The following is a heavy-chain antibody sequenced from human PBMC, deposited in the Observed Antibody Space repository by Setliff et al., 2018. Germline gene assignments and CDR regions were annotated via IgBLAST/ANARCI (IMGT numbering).Heavy chain of an antibody. CDR1: GGSISSGGYY. D-gene: IGHD6-13*01. CDR2: INHSGST. J-gene: IGHJ6*02. CDR3: ARSAGYSSSWYNYYYGMDV. Sequence: SETLSLTCTVSGGSISSGGYYWSWIRQPPGKGLEWIGEINHSGSTNYNPSLKSRVTISVDTSKNQFSLKLSSVTAADTAVYYCARSAGYSSSWYNYYYGMDVWGQGTTVTVSS. V-gene: IGHV4-39*07.